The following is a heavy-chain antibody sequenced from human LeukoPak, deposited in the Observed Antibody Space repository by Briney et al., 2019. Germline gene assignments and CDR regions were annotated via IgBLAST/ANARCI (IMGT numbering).Heavy chain of an antibody. CDR1: GGFISNGGHY. Sequence: PSETLSLTCTVPGGFISNGGHYWSWIRQHPEKGLEWIAYIYYTGKINYNPSLKSRIAMSVDTSKNQFSLKLSPVTAADTAVYYCARRVGKFPTYYFDYWGQGARVTVSS. CDR3: ARRVGKFPTYYFDY. J-gene: IGHJ4*02. V-gene: IGHV4-31*03. D-gene: IGHD1-1*01. CDR2: IYYTGKI.